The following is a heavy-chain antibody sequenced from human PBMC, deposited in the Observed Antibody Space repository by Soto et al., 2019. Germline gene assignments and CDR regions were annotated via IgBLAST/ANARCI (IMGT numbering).Heavy chain of an antibody. V-gene: IGHV4-34*01. Sequence: PSETLSLTCAVSGYSISSGYYWSWIRQPPGKGLEWIGEINHSGSTNYNPSLKSRVTISVDTSKNQFSLKLSSVTAADTAVYYCARGKVDIVVVTAKLFDYWGQGTLVTVSS. CDR3: ARGKVDIVVVTAKLFDY. J-gene: IGHJ4*02. D-gene: IGHD2-21*02. CDR1: GYSISSGYY. CDR2: INHSGST.